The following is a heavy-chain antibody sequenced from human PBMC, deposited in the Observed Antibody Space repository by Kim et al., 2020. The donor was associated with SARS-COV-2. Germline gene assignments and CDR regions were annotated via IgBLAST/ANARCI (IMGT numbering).Heavy chain of an antibody. CDR3: ARTVEMATVFDY. D-gene: IGHD4-4*01. V-gene: IGHV1-46*01. Sequence: SYAQKFQGRVTMTRDTSTSTVYMELSSLRSEDTAVYYCARTVEMATVFDYWGQGTLVTVSS. J-gene: IGHJ4*02.